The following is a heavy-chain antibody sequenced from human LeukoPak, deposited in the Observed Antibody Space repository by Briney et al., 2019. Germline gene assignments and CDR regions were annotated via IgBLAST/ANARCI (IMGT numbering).Heavy chain of an antibody. Sequence: SGGSLRLSCAASGLTFSHNVMSWVRQTPGKGLEWVSAISGSAAVTYYADSVKGRFTISRDNAKNTLYLQMNSLRAEDTALYYCAKDGQYCSSPNCYFEFRGPGTLVTVSS. CDR3: AKDGQYCSSPNCYFEF. J-gene: IGHJ4*02. CDR2: ISGSAAVT. CDR1: GLTFSHNV. V-gene: IGHV3-23*01. D-gene: IGHD2-2*01.